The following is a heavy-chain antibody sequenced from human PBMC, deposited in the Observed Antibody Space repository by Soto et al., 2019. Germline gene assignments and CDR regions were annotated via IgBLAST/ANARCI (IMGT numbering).Heavy chain of an antibody. D-gene: IGHD3-9*01. Sequence: SETLSLTCAVSGGSISSGGYSWSWIRQPPGKGLEWIGYIYHSGSTYYNPSLKSRVTISLDTPKNQFSLKLSSVTAADTAVYYCARHPGYFDILTGYTTYYFDYWGQGILVTVSS. J-gene: IGHJ4*02. V-gene: IGHV4-30-2*01. CDR3: ARHPGYFDILTGYTTYYFDY. CDR1: GGSISSGGYS. CDR2: IYHSGST.